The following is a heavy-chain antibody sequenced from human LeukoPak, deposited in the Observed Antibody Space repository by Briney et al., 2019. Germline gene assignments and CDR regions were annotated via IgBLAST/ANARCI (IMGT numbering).Heavy chain of an antibody. CDR2: ISDSGGNT. Sequence: PGRSLRLSCAASGFTFSNYAMSWVRQTPGKGLEWVSAISDSGGNTYYADSVKGRFTISRDNSKNTLYLQMNSLRVEDTAVYYCAKGPQLGVRFADYWGQGTLVTVSS. J-gene: IGHJ4*02. CDR3: AKGPQLGVRFADY. V-gene: IGHV3-23*01. CDR1: GFTFSNYA. D-gene: IGHD3-3*01.